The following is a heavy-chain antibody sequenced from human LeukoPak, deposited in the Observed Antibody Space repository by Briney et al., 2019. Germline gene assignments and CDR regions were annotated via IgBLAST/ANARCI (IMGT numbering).Heavy chain of an antibody. J-gene: IGHJ4*02. CDR2: IKSKTDGGTT. CDR3: TTSIPYYYDMGEFDY. Sequence: GGSLRLSCAASGFTFSNAWMSWVRQAPGKGLEWVGRIKSKTDGGTTDYAAPVKGRFTISRDDSKNTLYLQMNSLKTEDTAVYYCTTSIPYYYDMGEFDYWGQGTLVTVSS. CDR1: GFTFSNAW. V-gene: IGHV3-15*01. D-gene: IGHD3-22*01.